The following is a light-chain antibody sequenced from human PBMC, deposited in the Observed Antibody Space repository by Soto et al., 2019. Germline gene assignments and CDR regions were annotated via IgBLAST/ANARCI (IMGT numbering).Light chain of an antibody. CDR1: TGAVTSAHY. Sequence: QTMVTQESSLTVSPGGTVTLTCGSSTGAVTSAHYPYWFQQKPGQAPRTLIYDTNNKHSWTPARFSGSLLGGKAALTLSGAQSEDEAEYYCLLSYSGARVFGGGTKVTVL. CDR2: DTN. CDR3: LLSYSGARV. V-gene: IGLV7-46*01. J-gene: IGLJ3*02.